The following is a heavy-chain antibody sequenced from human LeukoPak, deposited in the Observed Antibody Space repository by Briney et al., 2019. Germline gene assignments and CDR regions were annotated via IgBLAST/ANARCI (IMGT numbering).Heavy chain of an antibody. CDR1: GGSFSGYY. D-gene: IGHD3-22*01. V-gene: IGHV4-34*01. Sequence: SETLSLTCAVYGGSFSGYYWSWIRQPPGKGLEWIGEINHSGSTNYNPSLKSRVTISVDTSKNQFSLKLSSVTAADTAVYYCARILMSNNYYYDSRGPYDYWGQGTLVTVSS. CDR2: INHSGST. CDR3: ARILMSNNYYYDSRGPYDY. J-gene: IGHJ4*02.